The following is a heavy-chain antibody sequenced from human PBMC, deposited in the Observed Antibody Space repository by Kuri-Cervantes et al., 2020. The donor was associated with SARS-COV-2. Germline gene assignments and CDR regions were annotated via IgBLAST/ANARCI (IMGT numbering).Heavy chain of an antibody. Sequence: GGSLRLSCAASGFSFGSYAMSWVRQAPGKGLEWVSVISGSAASKYYADSVEGRFTISRDNSKNTFYLQMHSLRTEDTAVYYCAKGRSSWYSSSFDYWGQGTQVTVSS. V-gene: IGHV3-23*01. J-gene: IGHJ4*02. CDR3: AKGRSSWYSSSFDY. CDR1: GFSFGSYA. CDR2: ISGSAASK. D-gene: IGHD6-13*01.